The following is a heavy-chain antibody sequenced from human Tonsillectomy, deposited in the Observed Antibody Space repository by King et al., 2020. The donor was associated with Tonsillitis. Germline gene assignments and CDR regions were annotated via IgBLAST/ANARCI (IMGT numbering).Heavy chain of an antibody. V-gene: IGHV4-59*01. CDR3: ARGGRDSGSPGRVDY. CDR2: IYYSVST. CDR1: GGSISSYY. Sequence: QLQESGPGLVKPSETLSLTCTVSGGSISSYYWNWIRQPPGKELEWIGYIYYSVSTNYNPSLKSRVTISVDTSQNQFSLKLTSVTAADTAVYYCARGGRDSGSPGRVDYWGQGTLVTVSS. J-gene: IGHJ4*02. D-gene: IGHD1-26*01.